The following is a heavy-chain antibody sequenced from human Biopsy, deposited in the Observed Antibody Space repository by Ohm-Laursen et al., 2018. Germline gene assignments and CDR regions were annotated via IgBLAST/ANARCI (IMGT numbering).Heavy chain of an antibody. Sequence: SLRLSCAASGLTFSRYSMHWVRQAPGKGLEWVSSISSSNNFIYYGDSVKGRFTISRDNAKNSLYLQMNNLRAEDTAVFYCAKDLRNNNWGVENWGQGTLVTVSS. CDR1: GLTFSRYS. J-gene: IGHJ4*02. D-gene: IGHD7-27*01. CDR2: ISSSNNFI. V-gene: IGHV3-21*01. CDR3: AKDLRNNNWGVEN.